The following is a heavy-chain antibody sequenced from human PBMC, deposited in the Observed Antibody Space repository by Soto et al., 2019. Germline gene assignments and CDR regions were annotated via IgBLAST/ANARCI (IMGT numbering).Heavy chain of an antibody. J-gene: IGHJ6*02. CDR2: IIPIFGTA. CDR1: GGTFSSYA. D-gene: IGHD3-3*01. CDR3: AGVGDFWSGPDYYYYGMDV. Sequence: QVQLVQSGAEVKKPGSSVKVSCKASGGTFSSYAISWVRQAPGQGLEWMGGIIPIFGTANYAQKFQGRVTITAEESTSTAYMELSSLRSEDTAVYYCAGVGDFWSGPDYYYYGMDVWGQGTTVTVSS. V-gene: IGHV1-69*01.